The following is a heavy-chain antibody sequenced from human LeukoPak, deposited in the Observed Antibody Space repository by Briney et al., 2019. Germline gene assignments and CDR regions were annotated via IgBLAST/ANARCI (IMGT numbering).Heavy chain of an antibody. CDR3: AREVATVTTRYFDY. J-gene: IGHJ4*02. D-gene: IGHD4-17*01. CDR1: GGSISSYY. Sequence: PSETLSLTCTVSGGSISSYYWSWIRQPPGKGLEWLAYIDYRGSTTYNPSLKSRVTISVDTSRNQFSLKLSSVTAADTAVYYCAREVATVTTRYFDYWGQGTLVTVSS. V-gene: IGHV4-59*01. CDR2: IDYRGST.